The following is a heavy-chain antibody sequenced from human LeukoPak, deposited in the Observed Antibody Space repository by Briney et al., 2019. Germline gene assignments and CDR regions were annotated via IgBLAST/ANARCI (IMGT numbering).Heavy chain of an antibody. CDR2: ISYDGSNK. Sequence: GSLRLSCAASGFTFSSYGMHWVRQAPGKGLEWVAVISYDGSNKYYADSVKGRFTTSRDNSKSTLYLQMNSLRAEDTAVYYCAKAPQWELAPWGQGTLVTVSS. D-gene: IGHD1-26*01. V-gene: IGHV3-30*18. CDR3: AKAPQWELAP. CDR1: GFTFSSYG. J-gene: IGHJ5*02.